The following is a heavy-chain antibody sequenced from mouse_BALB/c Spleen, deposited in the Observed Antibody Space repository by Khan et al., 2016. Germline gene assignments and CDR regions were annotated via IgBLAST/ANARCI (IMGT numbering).Heavy chain of an antibody. CDR2: IYYSGTV. D-gene: IGHD1-1*01. Sequence: EVQLQESGPGLVKPSQTVSLTCTVTGISITSGNYRWSWIRQFPGNKLEWIGNIYYSGTVTYNPSLTSRPTITRDTSKNQFFLEMKSLTAEDTATYYCARDYGSLYWYFDVWGAGTTVTVSS. V-gene: IGHV3-5*02. CDR3: ARDYGSLYWYFDV. J-gene: IGHJ1*01. CDR1: GISITSGNYR.